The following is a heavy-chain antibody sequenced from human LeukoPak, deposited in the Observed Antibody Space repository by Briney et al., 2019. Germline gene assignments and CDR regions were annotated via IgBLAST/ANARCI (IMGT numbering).Heavy chain of an antibody. CDR1: GGSISSGGYS. CDR3: AIHPPRPYSSSWYRYPGYFQH. J-gene: IGHJ1*01. D-gene: IGHD6-13*01. Sequence: PSQTLSLTCAVSGGSISSGGYSWSWIRQPPGKGLEWIGYIYHSGSTYYNPSLKSRVTISVDTSKNQFSLKLSSVTAADTAVYYCAIHPPRPYSSSWYRYPGYFQHWGQGTLVTVSS. V-gene: IGHV4-30-2*01. CDR2: IYHSGST.